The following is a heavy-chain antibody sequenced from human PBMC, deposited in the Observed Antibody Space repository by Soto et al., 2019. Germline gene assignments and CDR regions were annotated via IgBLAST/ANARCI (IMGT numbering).Heavy chain of an antibody. V-gene: IGHV3-23*01. CDR2: ISGSGGST. Sequence: EVQLLESGGGLVQPGGSLRLSCAASGFTFSSYAMSWARQAPGKGLEWVSAISGSGGSTYYADSVKGRFTISRDNSKNTLYLQMNSLRAEDTAVYYCAKHPFYDSSGYYYDFAYWGQGTLVTVSS. J-gene: IGHJ4*02. CDR1: GFTFSSYA. D-gene: IGHD3-22*01. CDR3: AKHPFYDSSGYYYDFAY.